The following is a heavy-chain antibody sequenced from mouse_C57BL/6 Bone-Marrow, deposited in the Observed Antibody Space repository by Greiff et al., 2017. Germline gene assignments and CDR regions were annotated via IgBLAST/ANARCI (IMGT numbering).Heavy chain of an antibody. V-gene: IGHV1-55*01. CDR1: GYTFTSYW. CDR3: ARIYYGNYVFDY. J-gene: IGHJ2*01. Sequence: QVQLQQPGAELVKPGASVKMSCKASGYTFTSYWITWVKQRPGQGLEWIGDIYPGSGSTNYNEKFKSKATLTVDTSSSTAYMQLSSLTSEDSAVDYGARIYYGNYVFDYWGQGTTLTVSS. CDR2: IYPGSGST. D-gene: IGHD2-1*01.